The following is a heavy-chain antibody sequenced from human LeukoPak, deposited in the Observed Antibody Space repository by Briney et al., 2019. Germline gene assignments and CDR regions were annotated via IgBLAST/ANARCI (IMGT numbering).Heavy chain of an antibody. CDR3: AKRGYSYGYLFDY. V-gene: IGHV3-74*01. CDR1: GFTFSSYW. D-gene: IGHD5-18*01. J-gene: IGHJ4*02. Sequence: AGGSLRLXCAASGFTFSSYWMHWVRQVPGKGLVWVSRINSDGSSTLYADSVKGRFTISRDNAKNTLYLQMSSLRAEDTAVYYCAKRGYSYGYLFDYWGQGNLVTVSS. CDR2: INSDGSST.